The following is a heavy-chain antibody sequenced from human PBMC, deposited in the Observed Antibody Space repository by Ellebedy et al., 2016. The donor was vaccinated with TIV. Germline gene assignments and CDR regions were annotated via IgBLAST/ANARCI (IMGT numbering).Heavy chain of an antibody. CDR1: GYSFSKYY. V-gene: IGHV1-46*01. CDR3: ARGRGYSFDVCDV. Sequence: AASVKVSCKASGYSFSKYYMHWVRQAPGQGLEWMGIINPNDDTKYYVQNFQGRVTVTRDTSANTVYMELSSLRSEDKAVYYCARGRGYSFDVCDVWGQGTMVTVSS. CDR2: INPNDDTK. J-gene: IGHJ3*01. D-gene: IGHD5-18*01.